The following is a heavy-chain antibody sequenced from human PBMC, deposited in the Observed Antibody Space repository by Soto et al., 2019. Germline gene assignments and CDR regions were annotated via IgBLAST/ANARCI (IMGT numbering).Heavy chain of an antibody. CDR2: IDPSDSYT. CDR3: ASLDNWNYKADNWFDP. D-gene: IGHD1-7*01. V-gene: IGHV5-10-1*03. CDR1: GYSFTSYW. J-gene: IGHJ5*02. Sequence: EVQLVQSGAEVKKPGASLRISCKGSGYSFTSYWISWVRQMPGKGLEWMGRIDPSDSYTNYSPSFQGHVTISADKSISTAYLQWSSLKASDTAMYYCASLDNWNYKADNWFDPWGQGTLVTVSS.